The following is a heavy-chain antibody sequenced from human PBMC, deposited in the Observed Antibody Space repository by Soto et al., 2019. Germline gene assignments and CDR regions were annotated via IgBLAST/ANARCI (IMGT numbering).Heavy chain of an antibody. CDR1: GYSFTTYW. CDR3: AREKSDLELFNWLDP. V-gene: IGHV5-10-1*01. J-gene: IGHJ5*02. D-gene: IGHD1-7*01. CDR2: IDPRDSYT. Sequence: LKISCEASGYSFTTYWISWVRQMPGKGLEWMGAIDPRDSYTKYSPSFQGHVTISVDKSISTAYLQWNSLKASDTAIYYCAREKSDLELFNWLDPWGQGTLVTVSS.